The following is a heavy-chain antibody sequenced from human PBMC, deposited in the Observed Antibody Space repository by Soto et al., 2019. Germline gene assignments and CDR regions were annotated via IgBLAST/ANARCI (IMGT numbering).Heavy chain of an antibody. Sequence: QVQLQESGPGLVKPSQTLSLTCPVSGGSISSGGYYWSWIRQHPGKGLEWIGYIYYSGSTYYNPSLNSRVTISVDTSKNQFSLKLSSVTAADTAVYYCARAAHYSSPFRWFDPWGQGTLVTVSS. CDR1: GGSISSGGYY. CDR3: ARAAHYSSPFRWFDP. CDR2: IYYSGST. J-gene: IGHJ5*02. D-gene: IGHD6-13*01. V-gene: IGHV4-31*03.